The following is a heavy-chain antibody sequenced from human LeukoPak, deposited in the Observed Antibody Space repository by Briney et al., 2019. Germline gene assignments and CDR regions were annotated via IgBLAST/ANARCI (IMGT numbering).Heavy chain of an antibody. CDR1: GFIFGDYA. Sequence: GGSLRLSCTASGFIFGDYAMSWVRQAPGKGLVWGGFIRSKAYGGTTEYAASVKGRFNISRDDSKSIAYLQMNSLKTEDTAVYYCTSSLHNFWGQGTLVTVSS. J-gene: IGHJ4*02. CDR2: IRSKAYGGTT. D-gene: IGHD5-24*01. CDR3: TSSLHNF. V-gene: IGHV3-49*04.